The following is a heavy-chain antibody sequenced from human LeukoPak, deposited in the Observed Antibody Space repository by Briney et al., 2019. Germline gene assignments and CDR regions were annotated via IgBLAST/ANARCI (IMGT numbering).Heavy chain of an antibody. CDR2: VNPNSGGT. J-gene: IGHJ3*02. CDR3: AREARAAAGTGNAFDI. CDR1: GYTFTGYY. V-gene: IGHV1-2*02. Sequence: ASVKVSCKASGYTFTGYYMHWVRQAPGQGLEWMGWVNPNSGGTNYAQEFQGRVTMTRDTSISTAYMELSRLRSDDTAVYYCAREARAAAGTGNAFDIWGQGTMVTVSS. D-gene: IGHD6-13*01.